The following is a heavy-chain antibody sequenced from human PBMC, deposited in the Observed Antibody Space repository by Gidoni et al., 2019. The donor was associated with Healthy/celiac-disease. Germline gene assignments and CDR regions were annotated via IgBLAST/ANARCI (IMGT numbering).Heavy chain of an antibody. V-gene: IGHV4-34*01. J-gene: IGHJ6*02. CDR3: ARARPPSYYYGMDV. CDR1: GGSFSGYY. CDR2: INHSGST. Sequence: QVQLQQWGAGLLKPSETLSLTCAVYGGSFSGYYWSWIRQPPGKGLEWIWEINHSGSTNYNPSLKSRVTISVDTSKNQFSLKLSSVTAADTAVYYCARARPPSYYYGMDVWGQGTTVTVSS.